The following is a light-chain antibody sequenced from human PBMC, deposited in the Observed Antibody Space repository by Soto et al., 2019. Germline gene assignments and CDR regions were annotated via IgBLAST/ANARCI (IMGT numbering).Light chain of an antibody. CDR1: RSDVGGYNY. CDR2: DVS. J-gene: IGLJ1*01. V-gene: IGLV2-14*01. Sequence: QSALTQPASVSGSPGQSITISCTGTRSDVGGYNYVSWYQQYPGKAPKLMIFDVSYRPSGVSNRFSGSKSGNTASLTISGLQAEDEADYYCSSYTSSSSNVFGTGTKLTVL. CDR3: SSYTSSSSNV.